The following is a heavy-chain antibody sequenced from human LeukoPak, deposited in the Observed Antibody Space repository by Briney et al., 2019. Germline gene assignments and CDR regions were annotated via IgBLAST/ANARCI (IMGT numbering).Heavy chain of an antibody. J-gene: IGHJ4*02. CDR1: GFIFSSYE. V-gene: IGHV3-48*03. CDR3: AKLQSVVIPAAMLGFDY. Sequence: GGSLRLSCAASGFIFSSYEMNWVRQAPGKGLEWVSYISSVGTTIYYADSVKGRFTISRDNSRDTLSVQINSLRAEDTAVYYCAKLQSVVIPAAMLGFDYWGQGILVTVSS. CDR2: ISSVGTTI. D-gene: IGHD2-2*01.